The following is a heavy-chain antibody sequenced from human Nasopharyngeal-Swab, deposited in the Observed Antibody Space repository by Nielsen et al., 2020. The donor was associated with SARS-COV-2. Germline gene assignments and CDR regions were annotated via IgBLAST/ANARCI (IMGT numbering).Heavy chain of an antibody. CDR3: ARGHNWSFDY. CDR2: IKQDGSEK. D-gene: IGHD1-1*01. V-gene: IGHV3-7*04. CDR1: GFTFSSYG. Sequence: GESLKISCAASGFTFSSYGMNWVRQAPGKGLEWVANIKQDGSEKPYVDSVRGRFTISRDNAKNSVYLQMNSLRAEDTAVYYCARGHNWSFDYWGQGTLVTVSA. J-gene: IGHJ4*02.